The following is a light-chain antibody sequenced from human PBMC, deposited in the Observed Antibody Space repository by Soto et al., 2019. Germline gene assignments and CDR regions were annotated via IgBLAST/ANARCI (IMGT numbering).Light chain of an antibody. V-gene: IGKV4-1*01. CDR2: WAS. Sequence: DIVMTQSRDSLAVSLGERATINCKSSQIVLYSSNNKNYLAWYQQKPGQPPKLLIYWASTRESGVPDRFSGSGSGTDFTLTISSLQAEDVAVYYCQQYYSTPRTFGQGTTVDIK. CDR1: QIVLYSSNNKNY. CDR3: QQYYSTPRT. J-gene: IGKJ1*01.